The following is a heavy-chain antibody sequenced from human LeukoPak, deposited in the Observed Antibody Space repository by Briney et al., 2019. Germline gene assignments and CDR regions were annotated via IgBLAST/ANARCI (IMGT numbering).Heavy chain of an antibody. CDR1: GFTFTSYW. CDR2: IYAGDSDT. CDR3: AREWGYCSSGNCYGMDV. D-gene: IGHD2-2*01. V-gene: IGHV5-51*01. J-gene: IGHJ6*02. Sequence: GESLKISCKGSGFTFTSYWIAWVRQMPGKGLEWMGIIYAGDSDTGYSPSFQGQVIISADKSISTAYLQWRYLKASDTATYYCAREWGYCSSGNCYGMDVWGQGTTVTVSS.